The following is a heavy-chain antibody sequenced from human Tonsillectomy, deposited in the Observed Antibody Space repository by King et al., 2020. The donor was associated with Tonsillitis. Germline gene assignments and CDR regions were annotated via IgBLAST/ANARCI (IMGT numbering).Heavy chain of an antibody. CDR3: ARETTTNWFDP. V-gene: IGHV4-31*01. D-gene: IGHD1-1*01. CDR1: GGSISNGGYY. Sequence: QLQESGPGLVKPAQTLSLTCTVSGGSISNGGYYWTWIRQHPGRGLEWIGYIHNSGITYYNPSLKSPLSISIDTSKNQFSLELRSVTAAATAVYYCARETTTNWFDPWGQGTLVTVSS. CDR2: IHNSGIT. J-gene: IGHJ5*02.